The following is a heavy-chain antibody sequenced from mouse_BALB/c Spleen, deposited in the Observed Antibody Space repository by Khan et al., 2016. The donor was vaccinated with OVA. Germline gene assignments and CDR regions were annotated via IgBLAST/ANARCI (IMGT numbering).Heavy chain of an antibody. CDR1: NSSFPLYY. Sequence: FQLQQSGPDLVKPGASVKISCKASNSSFPLYYMSWVKQSHGKSLEWIGRINPNTDNINYNQEFKGKAILTVDKSSNTAYMELRSLTSEDSAVYFCGRGYDFFASWGQGTLVTVSA. J-gene: IGHJ3*01. V-gene: IGHV1-26*01. CDR2: INPNTDNI. CDR3: GRGYDFFAS. D-gene: IGHD2-14*01.